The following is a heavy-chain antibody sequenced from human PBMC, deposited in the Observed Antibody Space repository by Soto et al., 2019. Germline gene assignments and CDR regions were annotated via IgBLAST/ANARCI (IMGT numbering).Heavy chain of an antibody. CDR3: ATSYGSGYRAFDY. D-gene: IGHD3-10*01. CDR2: VNPTLSMA. J-gene: IGHJ4*02. CDR1: GDTFSFYS. Sequence: QVQLVQSGAEVKRPGSSVKVSCKASGDTFSFYSINWVRQAPGLGLEWMGRVNPTLSMANSAQRFQGRVTMTAEKSTGTAEMELSGLRSEDTAMYYCATSYGSGYRAFDYWGQGALVTVSS. V-gene: IGHV1-69*04.